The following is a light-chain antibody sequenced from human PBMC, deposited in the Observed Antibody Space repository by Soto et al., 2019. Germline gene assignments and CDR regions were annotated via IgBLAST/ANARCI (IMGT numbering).Light chain of an antibody. V-gene: IGLV3-21*02. J-gene: IGLJ1*01. CDR3: QVWDSTNDHFV. Sequence: YELTQPPSVSVAPGQTARITCGGNNIGRKSVHWYQQKPGQAPVLAVFDDSDRPSGIPERFSGSNSGNTATLTISSVEAGDEADYFCQVWDSTNDHFVLGTGTKVTVL. CDR2: DDS. CDR1: NIGRKS.